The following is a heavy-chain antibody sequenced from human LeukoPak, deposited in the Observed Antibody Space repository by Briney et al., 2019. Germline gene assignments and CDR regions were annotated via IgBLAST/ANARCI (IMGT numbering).Heavy chain of an antibody. J-gene: IGHJ4*02. CDR2: ISAYNGNT. CDR3: ARVLDDSSGYYFRLIDY. V-gene: IGHV1-18*01. CDR1: GGTFSSYA. D-gene: IGHD3-22*01. Sequence: ASVKVSCKASGGTFSSYAISWVRQAPGQGLEWTGWISAYNGNTNYAQKLQGRVTMTTDTSTSTAYMELRSLRSDDTAVYYCARVLDDSSGYYFRLIDYWGQGTLVTVSS.